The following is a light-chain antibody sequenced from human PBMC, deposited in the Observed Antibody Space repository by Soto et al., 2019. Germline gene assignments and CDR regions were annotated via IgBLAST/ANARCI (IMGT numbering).Light chain of an antibody. J-gene: IGKJ3*01. CDR3: QQYDDLPPFA. CDR2: DAS. Sequence: DIQMTQSPSPLSASVGDTVTITCQASQDISNYLNWFQQKPGKAPQLLIYDASILETGVRFRFSGSGSGTDFSLTSRSLQPEDFATYYCQQYDDLPPFAFGPGTKVDIK. CDR1: QDISNY. V-gene: IGKV1-33*01.